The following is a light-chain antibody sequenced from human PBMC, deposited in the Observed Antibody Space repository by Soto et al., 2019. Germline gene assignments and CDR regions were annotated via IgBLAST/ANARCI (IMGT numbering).Light chain of an antibody. CDR1: SSDVGTYNY. Sequence: QSVLIQPRSVSGSPGQSFTISCAGTSSDVGTYNYVSWYQQHPGKAPKLVISDVSRRPSGVPDRFSGSKSGNTASLTISGLQAEDEADYYCCSYAGSYINYVFGTGTKVTVL. J-gene: IGLJ1*01. CDR3: CSYAGSYINYV. V-gene: IGLV2-11*01. CDR2: DVS.